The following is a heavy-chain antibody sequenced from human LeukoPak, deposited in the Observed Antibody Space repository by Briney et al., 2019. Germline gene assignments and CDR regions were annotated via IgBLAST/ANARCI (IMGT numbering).Heavy chain of an antibody. Sequence: TGGSLRLSCAASGFAFSSDWASWVRQAPGKGLEWVGNIDQGGSSQNYVDSVRGRFTISRDNAKNSVYLQMNSLRAEDTAVYYCARSLWPEDYWGPGILVTVSS. J-gene: IGHJ4*02. CDR2: IDQGGSSQ. CDR1: GFAFSSDW. D-gene: IGHD3-10*01. CDR3: ARSLWPEDY. V-gene: IGHV3-7*01.